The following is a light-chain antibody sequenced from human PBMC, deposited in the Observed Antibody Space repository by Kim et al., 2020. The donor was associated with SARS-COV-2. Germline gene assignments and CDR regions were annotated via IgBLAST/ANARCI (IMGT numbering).Light chain of an antibody. V-gene: IGLV3-19*01. Sequence: ALGQTVRITCQGDSVRSYYASWYEKKPGQAPILVIYAKDNRASGIPDRFSGSSSGNTASLTITGAQAEDEADYYCKSRDSSGNLLVFGGGTKLTVL. CDR1: SVRSYY. CDR3: KSRDSSGNLLV. J-gene: IGLJ2*01. CDR2: AKD.